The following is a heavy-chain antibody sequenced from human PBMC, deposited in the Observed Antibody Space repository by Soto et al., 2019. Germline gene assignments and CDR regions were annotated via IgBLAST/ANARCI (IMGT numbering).Heavy chain of an antibody. D-gene: IGHD2-2*01. V-gene: IGHV3-64D*06. Sequence: GGSLRLSCSASGFTFSSYAMHWVRQAPGKGLEYVSAISDNGKKTYYADSVKGRFIISRDNSKNTLYLQMSCLRAEDTAVYYCVKIGTTSRNFFDFWGQGTLVTVSS. CDR3: VKIGTTSRNFFDF. J-gene: IGHJ4*02. CDR1: GFTFSSYA. CDR2: ISDNGKKT.